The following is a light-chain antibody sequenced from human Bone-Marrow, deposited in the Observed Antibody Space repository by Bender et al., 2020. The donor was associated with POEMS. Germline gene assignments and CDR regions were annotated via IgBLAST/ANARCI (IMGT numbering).Light chain of an antibody. CDR3: CSCVATNTYV. Sequence: QSALTQPASVSGSPGQSITISCTGTSRDIGGYIYVSWHQQHPGKAPKLMIYEVSNRPSGVSNRFSGSKSGNTASLTISGLLPEDEADYFCCSCVATNTYVFGPGTTVSVL. CDR2: EVS. V-gene: IGLV2-14*01. J-gene: IGLJ1*01. CDR1: SRDIGGYIY.